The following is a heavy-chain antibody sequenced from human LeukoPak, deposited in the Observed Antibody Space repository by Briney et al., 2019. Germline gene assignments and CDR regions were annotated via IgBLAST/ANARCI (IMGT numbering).Heavy chain of an antibody. V-gene: IGHV1-69*13. CDR1: GGTFSSYA. Sequence: ASVKVSCKASGGTFSSYAISWVRQAPGQGLEWMGGIIPIFGTANYAQKFQGRITITADESTSTAYMELSSLRSEDTAAYYCARADGRMDGSGSYYNRYYYYGMDVWGKGTTVTVSS. D-gene: IGHD3-10*01. J-gene: IGHJ6*04. CDR2: IIPIFGTA. CDR3: ARADGRMDGSGSYYNRYYYYGMDV.